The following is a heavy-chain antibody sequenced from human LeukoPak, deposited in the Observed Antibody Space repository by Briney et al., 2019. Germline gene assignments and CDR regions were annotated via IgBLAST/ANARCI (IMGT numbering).Heavy chain of an antibody. J-gene: IGHJ4*02. D-gene: IGHD3-9*01. V-gene: IGHV3-23*01. Sequence: GGSLRLSCAASGFTFSSYSMNWVRQAPGKGLEWVSAISGSGGSTYYADSVKGRFTISRDNSKNTLYLQMNSLRAEDTAVYYCAKSPSGYDILTALAGYSDYWGQGTLVTVSS. CDR2: ISGSGGST. CDR3: AKSPSGYDILTALAGYSDY. CDR1: GFTFSSYS.